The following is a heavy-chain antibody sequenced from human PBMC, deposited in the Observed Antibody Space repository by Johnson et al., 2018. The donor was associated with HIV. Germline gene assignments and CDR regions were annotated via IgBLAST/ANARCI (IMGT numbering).Heavy chain of an antibody. CDR2: INWNSGSI. CDR1: GFTFDDYG. J-gene: IGHJ3*02. CDR3: AKDIVGATGAFDI. Sequence: VQLVESGGGVVRPGGSLRLSCAASGFTFDDYGMSWVRQAPGKGLEWVSGINWNSGSIGYADSVKGRFTISRDNAKNSLYLQMNSLRAEETALYYCAKDIVGATGAFDIWGQGTMVTVSS. V-gene: IGHV3-20*04. D-gene: IGHD1-26*01.